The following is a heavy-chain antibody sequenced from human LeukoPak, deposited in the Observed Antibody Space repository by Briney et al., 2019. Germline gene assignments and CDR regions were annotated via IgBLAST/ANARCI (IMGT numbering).Heavy chain of an antibody. Sequence: SETLSLICTVSGYSISSGYYWGWLRQPPGKGLGGIGSIYHSGSTYYNPSLKRRVTMSVDTSKNQFSLKLSPVTAADTAVYYCASGGDLELRVVYWGQGTLVTVSS. CDR3: ASGGDLELRVVY. CDR1: GYSISSGYY. D-gene: IGHD1-7*01. V-gene: IGHV4-38-2*02. CDR2: IYHSGST. J-gene: IGHJ4*02.